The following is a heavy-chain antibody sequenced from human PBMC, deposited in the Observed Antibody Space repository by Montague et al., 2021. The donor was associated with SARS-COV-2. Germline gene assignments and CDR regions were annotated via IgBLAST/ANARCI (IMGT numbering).Heavy chain of an antibody. CDR3: ARDHPVRGSDY. CDR1: GFTVSSNY. J-gene: IGHJ4*02. CDR2: IYSGGST. D-gene: IGHD3-10*01. Sequence: SLRLSCAASGFTVSSNYMSWVRQAPGKGLEWVSVIYSGGSTYYADSVKGRSTISRHNSKNTLYLQMNSLRAEDTAVYYCARDHPVRGSDYWGQGTLVTVSS. V-gene: IGHV3-53*04.